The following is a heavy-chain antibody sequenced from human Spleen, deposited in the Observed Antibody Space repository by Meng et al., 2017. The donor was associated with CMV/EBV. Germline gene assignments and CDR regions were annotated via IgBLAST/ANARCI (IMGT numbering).Heavy chain of an antibody. CDR2: ISYDGSDK. CDR3: ASSGSYRHDAFDI. J-gene: IGHJ3*02. D-gene: IGHD1-26*01. V-gene: IGHV3-30*04. Sequence: GGSLRLSCAASGFTFSSYAMHWVRQAPGKGLEWVAVISYDGSDKYYADSVKGRFTISRDNAKNSLYLQMNSLRAEDTALYYCASSGSYRHDAFDIWGQGTMVTVSS. CDR1: GFTFSSYA.